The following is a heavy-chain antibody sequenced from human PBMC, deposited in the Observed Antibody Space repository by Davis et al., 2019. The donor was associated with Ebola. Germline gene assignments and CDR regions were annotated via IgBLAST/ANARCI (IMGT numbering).Heavy chain of an antibody. Sequence: GESLKISCAASGFTFSRYTMNWVRQAPGQGLAWVSSISSSSSYIYYADSVKGRFTISRDNAKNSLYLQMNSLRAEDTAVYYCAREADYYDSSGYSHYFDYWGQGTLVTVSS. CDR2: ISSSSSYI. J-gene: IGHJ4*02. CDR1: GFTFSRYT. D-gene: IGHD3-22*01. CDR3: AREADYYDSSGYSHYFDY. V-gene: IGHV3-21*01.